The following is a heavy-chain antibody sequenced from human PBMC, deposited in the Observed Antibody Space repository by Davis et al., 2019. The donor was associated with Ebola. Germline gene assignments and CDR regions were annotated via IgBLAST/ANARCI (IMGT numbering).Heavy chain of an antibody. Sequence: GESLKISCAASGFTFSAYWMHWVRQVPGKGPVWVSYITSDGSETTYADSVKGRFTVSRDNARNTLFLQMNSLRVEDTAVYYCARSLSSGWYVGAFDIWGQGTMVTVSS. J-gene: IGHJ3*02. V-gene: IGHV3-74*03. CDR3: ARSLSSGWYVGAFDI. CDR2: ITSDGSET. CDR1: GFTFSAYW. D-gene: IGHD6-19*01.